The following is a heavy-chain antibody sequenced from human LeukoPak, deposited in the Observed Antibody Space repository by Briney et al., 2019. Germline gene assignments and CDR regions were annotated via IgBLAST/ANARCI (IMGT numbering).Heavy chain of an antibody. V-gene: IGHV1-2*06. Sequence: ASVKVSCKASGYTFTGYYMHWVRQAPGQGPEWMGRINPNSGGTNYAQKLQGRVTMTRDTSISTAYMELSRLRSDDTAVYYCARDTGFQIGLVGYWGQGTLVTVSS. J-gene: IGHJ4*02. CDR1: GYTFTGYY. CDR2: INPNSGGT. D-gene: IGHD1-14*01. CDR3: ARDTGFQIGLVGY.